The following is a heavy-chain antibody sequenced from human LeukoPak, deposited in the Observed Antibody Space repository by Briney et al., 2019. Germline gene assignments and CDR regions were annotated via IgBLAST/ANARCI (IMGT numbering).Heavy chain of an antibody. CDR1: GYTFTVYY. CDR2: INPNSGGT. J-gene: IGHJ4*02. Sequence: GASVKVSCKSSGYTFTVYYMHWVRQAPGQGLEWMGWINPNSGGTNYAQKFQGRVTMTRDTSISTAYMELSSLRSDDPAVYYCARDPASGWYGDDYWGQGTLVTVSS. V-gene: IGHV1-2*02. D-gene: IGHD6-19*01. CDR3: ARDPASGWYGDDY.